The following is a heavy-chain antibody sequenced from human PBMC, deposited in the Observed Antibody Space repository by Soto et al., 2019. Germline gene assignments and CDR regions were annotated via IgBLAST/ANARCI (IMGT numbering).Heavy chain of an antibody. CDR1: GFTFSSYW. Sequence: GGSLRLCCAASGFTFSSYWKSWVRQAPRKGLEWVANIKQDGGEKDYVDSAKGRFTISRDNGKNSLYLQMNSLRAEDTAVYYCVRTLDSFDGTXYYRNFDYWGQGT. V-gene: IGHV3-7*01. CDR2: IKQDGGEK. J-gene: IGHJ4*02. D-gene: IGHD3-22*01. CDR3: VRTLDSFDGTXYYRNFDY.